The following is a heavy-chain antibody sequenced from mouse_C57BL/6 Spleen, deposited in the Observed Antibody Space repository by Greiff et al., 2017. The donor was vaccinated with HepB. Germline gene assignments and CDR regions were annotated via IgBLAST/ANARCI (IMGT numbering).Heavy chain of an antibody. V-gene: IGHV1-18*01. J-gene: IGHJ3*01. CDR2: INPNNGGT. D-gene: IGHD1-1*01. CDR3: ASPYGSSYEFAY. Sequence: EVQLQQSGPELVKPGASVKIPCKASGYTFTDYNMDWVKQSHGKSLEWIGDINPNNGGTIDNQKFKGKATLTVDKSSSTAYMGLSSLTSEDTAVYYCASPYGSSYEFAYWGQGTLVTVSA. CDR1: GYTFTDYN.